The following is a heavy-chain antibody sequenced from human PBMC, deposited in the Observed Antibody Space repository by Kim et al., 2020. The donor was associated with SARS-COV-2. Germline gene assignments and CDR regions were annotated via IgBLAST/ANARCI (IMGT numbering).Heavy chain of an antibody. D-gene: IGHD2-15*01. Sequence: ASVKVSCKASGYTFTSYYMHWVRQAPGQGLEWMGIINPSGGSTSYAQKFQGRVTMTRDTSTSTVYMELSSLRSEDTAVYYCARAPSSVVVVAATPFWFDPWGQGTLVTVSS. CDR1: GYTFTSYY. CDR2: INPSGGST. J-gene: IGHJ5*02. CDR3: ARAPSSVVVVAATPFWFDP. V-gene: IGHV1-46*01.